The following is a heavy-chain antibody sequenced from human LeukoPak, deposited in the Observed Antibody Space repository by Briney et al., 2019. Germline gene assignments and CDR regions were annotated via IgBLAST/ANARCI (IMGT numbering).Heavy chain of an antibody. CDR3: ARHWDLRFLEWDNWFDP. CDR1: GGSISISSFY. J-gene: IGHJ5*02. Sequence: KPSETLSLTCTVSGGSISISSFYWGWIRQPPGKGLEWIGSIYYSGSTYYNPSLKSRVTISVDTSKNQVSLKVSSVTAADTAVYYCARHWDLRFLEWDNWFDPWGQGNLVTVSS. CDR2: IYYSGST. V-gene: IGHV4-39*01. D-gene: IGHD3-3*01.